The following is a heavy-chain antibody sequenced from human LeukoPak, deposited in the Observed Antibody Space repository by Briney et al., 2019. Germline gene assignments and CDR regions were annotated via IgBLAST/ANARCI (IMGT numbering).Heavy chain of an antibody. V-gene: IGHV1-8*01. D-gene: IGHD2-2*02. CDR1: GYTFTSYD. CDR3: ARVPFLGYCSSTSCYSEGYYFDY. J-gene: IGHJ4*02. Sequence: ASVKVSCKASGYTFTSYDINWVRQATGQGLEWMGWMNPNSGNTGYAQKFQGRVTMTRNTSINTAYMELSRLRSEDTAVYYCARVPFLGYCSSTSCYSEGYYFDYWGQGTLVTVSS. CDR2: MNPNSGNT.